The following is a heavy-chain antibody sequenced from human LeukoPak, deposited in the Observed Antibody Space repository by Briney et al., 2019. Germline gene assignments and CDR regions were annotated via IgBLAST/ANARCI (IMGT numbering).Heavy chain of an antibody. V-gene: IGHV3-7*01. CDR2: MNQDGRSI. Sequence: GGSLRLSCAASGFSFSSFWMSWARQAPGKGLEWVAKMNQDGRSISYVDSVKGRFTISRDNAKSSLYLQMNSLRAEDTAVYYCASADSARNSFDPRGRGTLVTVSS. CDR3: ASADSARNSFDP. D-gene: IGHD1-26*01. CDR1: GFSFSSFW. J-gene: IGHJ5*02.